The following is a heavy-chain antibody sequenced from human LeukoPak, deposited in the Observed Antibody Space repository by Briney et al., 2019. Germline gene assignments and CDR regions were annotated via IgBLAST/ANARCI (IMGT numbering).Heavy chain of an antibody. CDR3: ARQQGLQNLNFDY. D-gene: IGHD4-11*01. CDR2: INPIGGTT. Sequence: ASVKVSCQASGYTFTSYYIHWVRQAPGQGLEWMGIINPIGGTTDYAQKFQGRVTMTRDTSTSTVYMELSSLRSEDTAVYYCARQQGLQNLNFDYWGQGTLVTVSS. J-gene: IGHJ4*02. CDR1: GYTFTSYY. V-gene: IGHV1-46*01.